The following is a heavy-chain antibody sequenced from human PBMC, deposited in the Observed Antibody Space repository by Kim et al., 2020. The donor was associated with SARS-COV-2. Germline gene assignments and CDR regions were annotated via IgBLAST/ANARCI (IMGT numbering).Heavy chain of an antibody. J-gene: IGHJ4*02. V-gene: IGHV3-21*01. Sequence: YYADSVKGRFTISRDNAKNSLYLQMTSLIAEETAGYYCARDSGYELVFDYWGQGTLVTVSS. D-gene: IGHD5-12*01. CDR3: ARDSGYELVFDY.